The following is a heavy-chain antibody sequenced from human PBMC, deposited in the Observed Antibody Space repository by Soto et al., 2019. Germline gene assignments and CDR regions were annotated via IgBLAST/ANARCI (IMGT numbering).Heavy chain of an antibody. Sequence: VQLQESGPGLVKPSETLSLTCTVSGGSISSYYWSWIRQPPGKGLEWIGYIYYSGSTNYNPSLKSRVTISVDTSKNQFSLKLSSVTAADTAVYYCARHFRPAGDYDILTGYYNWFDPWGQGTLVTVSS. D-gene: IGHD3-9*01. CDR2: IYYSGST. CDR3: ARHFRPAGDYDILTGYYNWFDP. CDR1: GGSISSYY. V-gene: IGHV4-59*08. J-gene: IGHJ5*02.